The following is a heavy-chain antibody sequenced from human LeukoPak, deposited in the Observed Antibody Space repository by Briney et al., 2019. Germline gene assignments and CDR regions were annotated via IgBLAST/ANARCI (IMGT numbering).Heavy chain of an antibody. CDR1: GGTFSSYA. V-gene: IGHV1-69*05. CDR2: IIPIFGTA. CDR3: ARARSAGDYSSGVYFDY. D-gene: IGHD4-17*01. Sequence: SVQVSCKASGGTFSSYAISWVRQASGQGLEWMGGIIPIFGTANYAQKFQGRVTITTDESTSTAYMELSSLRSEDTAVYYCARARSAGDYSSGVYFDYWGQGTLVTVSS. J-gene: IGHJ4*02.